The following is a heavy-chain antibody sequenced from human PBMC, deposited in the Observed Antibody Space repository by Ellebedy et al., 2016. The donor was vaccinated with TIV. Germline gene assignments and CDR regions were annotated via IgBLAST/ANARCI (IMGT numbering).Heavy chain of an antibody. D-gene: IGHD3/OR15-3a*01. Sequence: GESLKISCAASGFTFSDYYMSWIRQAPGKGLEWVSYISSSGSTIYYADSVKGRFTISRDNAKNSLYLQMNSLRAEDTAVYYCARGLDPYYYYGMDVWGQGTTVTVSS. CDR1: GFTFSDYY. J-gene: IGHJ6*02. CDR2: ISSSGSTI. CDR3: ARGLDPYYYYGMDV. V-gene: IGHV3-11*04.